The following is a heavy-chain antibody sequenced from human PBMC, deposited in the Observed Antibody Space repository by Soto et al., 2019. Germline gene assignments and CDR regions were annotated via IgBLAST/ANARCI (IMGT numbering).Heavy chain of an antibody. V-gene: IGHV3-74*01. J-gene: IGHJ4*02. D-gene: IGHD3-10*01. Sequence: GGSLRLSCTASGFVFNMYWMHWVRQVPGEGPEWVTRINDDGTRTDYADSAKGRFTISRDNAKDILYLQMNALRVDDTAVYYCIRGPRPSSVGTGAFWGQGTLVTVSS. CDR1: GFVFNMYW. CDR2: INDDGTRT. CDR3: IRGPRPSSVGTGAF.